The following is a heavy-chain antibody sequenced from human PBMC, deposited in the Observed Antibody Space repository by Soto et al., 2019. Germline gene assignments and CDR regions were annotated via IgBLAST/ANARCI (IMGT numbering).Heavy chain of an antibody. CDR2: IIPIFGTA. V-gene: IGHV1-69*13. Sequence: GASVKVSCKASGGTFSSYAISWVRQAPGQGLEWMGGIIPIFGTANYAQKFQGRVTITADESTSTAYMELSSLRSEDTAVYYCARMRTIFGVVIDPYYYYGMDVWGQGTTVTVSS. CDR3: ARMRTIFGVVIDPYYYYGMDV. D-gene: IGHD3-3*01. J-gene: IGHJ6*02. CDR1: GGTFSSYA.